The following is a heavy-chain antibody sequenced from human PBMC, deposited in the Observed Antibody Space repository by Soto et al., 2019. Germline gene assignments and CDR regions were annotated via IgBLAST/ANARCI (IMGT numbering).Heavy chain of an antibody. Sequence: QITLKESGPTLVKPTQPLTLTCTFSGFSLSTSGVGVGWIRQPPGKALEWLALIYWDDDKRYSPSLKSRLTITQDTSKNQVVLTMTNMDPVDTATYYCARSGDYLNWFDPWGQGTLFTVSS. D-gene: IGHD4-17*01. CDR3: ARSGDYLNWFDP. J-gene: IGHJ5*02. CDR1: GFSLSTSGVG. CDR2: IYWDDDK. V-gene: IGHV2-5*02.